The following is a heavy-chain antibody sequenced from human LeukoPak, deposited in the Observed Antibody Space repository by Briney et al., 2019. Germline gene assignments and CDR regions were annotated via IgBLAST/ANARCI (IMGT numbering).Heavy chain of an antibody. Sequence: SETLSLTCTVSGGSISSSSYYWGWIRQPPGKGLEWIGSIYYSGSTYYNPSLKSRVTISVDTSKNQFSLKLSSVTAADTAVYYCARAPLYDILTGYYFSWFDPWGQGTLVTVSS. D-gene: IGHD3-9*01. V-gene: IGHV4-39*07. J-gene: IGHJ5*02. CDR1: GGSISSSSYY. CDR2: IYYSGST. CDR3: ARAPLYDILTGYYFSWFDP.